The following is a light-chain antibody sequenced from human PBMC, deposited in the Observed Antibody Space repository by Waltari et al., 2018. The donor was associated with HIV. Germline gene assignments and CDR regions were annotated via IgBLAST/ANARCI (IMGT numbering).Light chain of an antibody. V-gene: IGLV7-46*01. J-gene: IGLJ2*01. CDR1: AGVVTRGPC. CDR3: LLALDGDLL. Sequence: QPVVTQEPSLTVSPGGTVTLTCASSAGVVTRGPCPHWFQQRPGQAPKTLIFDSTNRYAWTLVRFSGSFLEDKAALTLTGAQIEDEADYYCLLALDGDLLFGGGTKLTVL. CDR2: DST.